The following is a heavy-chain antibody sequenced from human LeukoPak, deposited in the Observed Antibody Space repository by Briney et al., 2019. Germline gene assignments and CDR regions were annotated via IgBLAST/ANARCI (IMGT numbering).Heavy chain of an antibody. CDR2: IYYSGST. J-gene: IGHJ4*02. CDR3: ARIPFYDYVWGSPYYFDY. V-gene: IGHV4-31*03. Sequence: SETLSLTCTVSGGSISSGGYYWSWIRQHPGKGLEWIGYIYYSGSTYYNPSLKSRVTISVDTSKNQFSLKLSSVTAADTAVYYCARIPFYDYVWGSPYYFDYWGQGTLVTVSS. CDR1: GGSISSGGYY. D-gene: IGHD3-16*01.